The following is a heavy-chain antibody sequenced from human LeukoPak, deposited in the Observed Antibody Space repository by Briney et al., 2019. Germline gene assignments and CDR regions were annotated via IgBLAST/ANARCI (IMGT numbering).Heavy chain of an antibody. CDR2: IIPILGIA. CDR3: VILTGYQLSY. CDR1: GGIFSSYA. Sequence: SVKVSCKASGGIFSSYAISWVRQAPGQGLEWMGRIIPILGIANYAQKFQGRVTITADKSTSTAYMELSSLRSEDTAVYYCVILTGYQLSYWGQGTLVTVSS. D-gene: IGHD3-9*01. V-gene: IGHV1-69*04. J-gene: IGHJ4*02.